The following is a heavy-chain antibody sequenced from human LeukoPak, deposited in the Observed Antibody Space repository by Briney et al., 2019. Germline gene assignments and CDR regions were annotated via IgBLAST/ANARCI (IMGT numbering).Heavy chain of an antibody. J-gene: IGHJ5*02. Sequence: SSVKVSSKASGYTFTDYFLHWLRQAPGQGLEWMGWINPKTGATNYAQRFQGRVTMTRDTSTSTGNMEVNSLRSDDTAVYYCARAYEYGWFDPWGQGTLVTVSS. CDR2: INPKTGAT. CDR3: ARAYEYGWFDP. V-gene: IGHV1-2*02. D-gene: IGHD3-16*01. CDR1: GYTFTDYF.